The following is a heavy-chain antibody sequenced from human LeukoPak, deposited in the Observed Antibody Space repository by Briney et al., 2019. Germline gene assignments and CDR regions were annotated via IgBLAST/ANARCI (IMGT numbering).Heavy chain of an antibody. V-gene: IGHV3-30*04. CDR1: GFTFRHYT. CDR2: LSDDGSNK. J-gene: IGHJ4*02. D-gene: IGHD4-11*01. Sequence: GGSLRLSCAASGFTFRHYTMHWVRQAPGKGLGWVAALSDDGSNKFYADSVKGRFTVSRDNSKNTVYLQMNSLRAEDTAVYYCAKDYQNSNIDYWGQGTLVTVSS. CDR3: AKDYQNSNIDY.